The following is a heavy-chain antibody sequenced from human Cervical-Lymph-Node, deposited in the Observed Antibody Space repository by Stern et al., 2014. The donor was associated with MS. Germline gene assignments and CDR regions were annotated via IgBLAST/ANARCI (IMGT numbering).Heavy chain of an antibody. V-gene: IGHV5-51*01. CDR1: GYNFNTFW. CDR2: IYPRDSNI. Sequence: EVQLVESGTEVKKPGESLKISCKGSGYNFNTFWIGWVRQMPGKGLEWMGIIYPRDSNIKYSPSFQGQVTISVDKSISTTYLQWSSLKASDTAIYYCVRHPQVSDWRNFDLWGQGTLVTVSS. D-gene: IGHD6-19*01. CDR3: VRHPQVSDWRNFDL. J-gene: IGHJ4*02.